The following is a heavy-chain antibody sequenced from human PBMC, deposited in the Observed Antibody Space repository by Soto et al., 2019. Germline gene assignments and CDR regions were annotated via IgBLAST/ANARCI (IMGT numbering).Heavy chain of an antibody. CDR2: ISAYNGNT. CDR1: GYTFTSYG. CDR3: ARILYDILTGYYNGPSDY. V-gene: IGHV1-18*01. D-gene: IGHD3-9*01. J-gene: IGHJ4*02. Sequence: ASVKVSCKASGYTFTSYGISWVRQAPGQGLEWMGWISAYNGNTNYAQKLQGRVTMTTDTSTSTAYMELRSLRSDDTAVYYCARILYDILTGYYNGPSDYWGQGTLVTVSS.